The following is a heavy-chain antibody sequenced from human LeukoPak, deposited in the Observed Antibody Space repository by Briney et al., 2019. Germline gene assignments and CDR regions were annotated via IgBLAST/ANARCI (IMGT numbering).Heavy chain of an antibody. CDR1: GYTFINYY. CDR3: ARDKRVAAAGTERIFFDY. V-gene: IGHV1-46*01. J-gene: IGHJ4*02. Sequence: GASVKVSCKASGYTFINYYMHWVRQAPGQGLEWMGIINPSGGSTSYAQKFQGRVTMTRDTSTSTVYMELSSLRSEDTAVYYCARDKRVAAAGTERIFFDYWGQGTLVTVSS. CDR2: INPSGGST. D-gene: IGHD6-13*01.